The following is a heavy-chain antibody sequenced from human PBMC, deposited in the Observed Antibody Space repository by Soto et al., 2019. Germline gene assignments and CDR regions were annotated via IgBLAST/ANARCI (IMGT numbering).Heavy chain of an antibody. J-gene: IGHJ5*02. Sequence: GGSLRLSCAASGFTFSSYAMSWFRQAPGKGLEWVGFIRSKAYGGTTEYAASVKGRFTISRDDSKSIAYLQMNSLKTEDTAVYYCTSGGIVLVPAAMAGISRYNWFDPWGQGTLVTVSS. D-gene: IGHD2-2*01. V-gene: IGHV3-49*03. CDR3: TSGGIVLVPAAMAGISRYNWFDP. CDR2: IRSKAYGGTT. CDR1: GFTFSSYA.